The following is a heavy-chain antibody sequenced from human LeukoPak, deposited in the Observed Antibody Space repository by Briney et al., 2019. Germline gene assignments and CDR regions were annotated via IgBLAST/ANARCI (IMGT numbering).Heavy chain of an antibody. CDR3: ARGGVDYYGSGTYYLMYYFDY. J-gene: IGHJ4*02. CDR1: GFTFSSYE. CDR2: ISGSGGAT. Sequence: GGSLRLSCAASGFTFSSYEMNWVRQAPGKGLEWVSGISGSGGATYYADSVKGRFTISRDDPHNTLYLQMNSLRAEDTAVYFCARGGVDYYGSGTYYLMYYFDYWGQGALVTVSS. V-gene: IGHV3-23*01. D-gene: IGHD3-10*01.